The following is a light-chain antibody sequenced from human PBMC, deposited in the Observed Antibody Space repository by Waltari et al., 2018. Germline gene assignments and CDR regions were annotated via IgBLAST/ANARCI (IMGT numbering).Light chain of an antibody. CDR3: AAWDDNLSGPWV. CDR2: RTH. V-gene: IGLV1-47*01. CDR1: NSNIGSNH. J-gene: IGLJ3*02. Sequence: QSVLTQPPSVSGTPGQRISISCSGGNSNIGSNHVFWYQQLPGAAPKLLIYRTHGRPPGVPDRFSGSRSGTSASRAISGLQSGDEGDYYCAAWDDNLSGPWVFGVGTKLTVL.